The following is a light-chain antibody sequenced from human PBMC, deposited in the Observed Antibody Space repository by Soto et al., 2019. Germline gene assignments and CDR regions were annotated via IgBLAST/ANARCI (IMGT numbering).Light chain of an antibody. J-gene: IGKJ1*01. CDR1: KSVNNYY. CDR2: DAS. V-gene: IGKV3-20*01. CDR3: QQYGSSPT. Sequence: IVLTQSPDTLSLSPGERDTLSCGASKSVNNYYLAWYQQKPGQAPRLLIYDASTRATGIPDRFSGSGSGTDFTLTISRLEPEDCAVYYCQQYGSSPTFGQGTKVELK.